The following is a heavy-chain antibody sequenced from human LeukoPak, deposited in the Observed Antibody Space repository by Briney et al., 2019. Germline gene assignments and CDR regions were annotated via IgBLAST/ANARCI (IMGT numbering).Heavy chain of an antibody. D-gene: IGHD6-19*01. J-gene: IGHJ5*02. Sequence: PSETLSLTCAVYGGSFSGYYWSWIRQPPGKGLQWIGEINHSGSTNYNPSLKSRVTISVDTSKNQFSLKLSSVTAADTAVYYCARVSGSSGLTTGWFDPWGQGTLVTVSS. CDR3: ARVSGSSGLTTGWFDP. CDR1: GGSFSGYY. V-gene: IGHV4-34*01. CDR2: INHSGST.